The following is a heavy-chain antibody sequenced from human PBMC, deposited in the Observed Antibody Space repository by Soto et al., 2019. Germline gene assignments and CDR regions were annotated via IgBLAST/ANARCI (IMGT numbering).Heavy chain of an antibody. CDR2: MNPNSGNT. J-gene: IGHJ6*03. CDR3: AREERLLWFGESGVYYYYMDV. V-gene: IGHV1-8*01. D-gene: IGHD3-10*01. CDR1: GYTFTSYD. Sequence: VASVKVSCKASGYTFTSYDINWVRQATGQGLEWMGWMNPNSGNTGYAQKFQGRVTMTRNTSISTAYMELSSLRSEDTAVYYCAREERLLWFGESGVYYYYMDVWGKGTTVTVSS.